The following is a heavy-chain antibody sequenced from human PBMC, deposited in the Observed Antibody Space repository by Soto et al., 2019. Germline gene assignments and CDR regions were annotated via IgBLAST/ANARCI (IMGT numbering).Heavy chain of an antibody. CDR2: INPSGGST. D-gene: IGHD6-19*01. CDR3: ARGHAEIYRSGYYLNWFDP. Sequence: ASVKVSCKASGYTFSNYYMHWVRQAPGQGLEWMGIINPSGGSTSYAQKFQGRVTMTRDTSTSTVYMELSSLTSEDTAVYYCARGHAEIYRSGYYLNWFDPWGWGTLVTVSS. CDR1: GYTFSNYY. V-gene: IGHV1-46*01. J-gene: IGHJ5*02.